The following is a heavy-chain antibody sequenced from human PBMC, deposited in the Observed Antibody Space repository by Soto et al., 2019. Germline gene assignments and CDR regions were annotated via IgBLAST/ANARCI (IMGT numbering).Heavy chain of an antibody. V-gene: IGHV1-69*01. CDR1: GGTFGSYA. CDR2: IIPITATA. CDR3: ARSQGSSTSLEIYYYYYYGMDV. J-gene: IGHJ6*02. D-gene: IGHD2-2*01. Sequence: QVQLVQSGAEVQKPGSSVKVSCKASGGTFGSYAISWVRQAPGQGLEWMGGIIPITATANYAQKFQGRVTITADESTSTASMQLSSLRSEDTAVYYCARSQGSSTSLEIYYYYYYGMDVWGQGTTVTVSS.